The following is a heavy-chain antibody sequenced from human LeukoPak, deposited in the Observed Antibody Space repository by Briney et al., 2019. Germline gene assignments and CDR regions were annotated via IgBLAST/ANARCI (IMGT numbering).Heavy chain of an antibody. J-gene: IGHJ4*02. D-gene: IGHD3-22*01. CDR3: ARDRGTYYYDSSGFDY. CDR2: IYTSGST. Sequence: PSETLSLTCTVSGGSISSYYWSWIRQPAGKGLEWIGRIYTSGSTNYNPSLKSRVTMSVDTSKNQFSLKLSSVTAADTVVYYCARDRGTYYYDSSGFDYWGQGTLVTVSS. CDR1: GGSISSYY. V-gene: IGHV4-4*07.